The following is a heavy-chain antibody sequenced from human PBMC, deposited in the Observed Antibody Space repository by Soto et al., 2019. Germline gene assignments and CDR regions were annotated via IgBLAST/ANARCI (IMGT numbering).Heavy chain of an antibody. V-gene: IGHV4-38-2*01. CDR1: GYSISSGYH. Sequence: SETLSLTCAVSGYSISSGYHWGWIRQPPGKGLEWIGNIYRSGNSYYNPTLKSRVAISVDTSKNQFSLKLSSVTAADTAVYYCARGGGRGYTYWGQGTLVTLSS. CDR2: IYRSGNS. J-gene: IGHJ4*02. D-gene: IGHD5-18*01. CDR3: ARGGGRGYTY.